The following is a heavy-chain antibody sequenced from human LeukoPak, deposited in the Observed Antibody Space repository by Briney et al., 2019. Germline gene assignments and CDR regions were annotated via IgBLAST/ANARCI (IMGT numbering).Heavy chain of an antibody. J-gene: IGHJ3*02. CDR2: IYYSGST. V-gene: IGHV4-59*08. D-gene: IGHD6-19*01. Sequence: PSETLSLTCTASGGSISSYYWSWIRQPPGKGLEWIGYIYYSGSTNYNPSLKSRVTISVDTSKNQFSLKLSSVTAADTAVYYCARLQWLAHDAFDIWGQGTMVTVSS. CDR3: ARLQWLAHDAFDI. CDR1: GGSISSYY.